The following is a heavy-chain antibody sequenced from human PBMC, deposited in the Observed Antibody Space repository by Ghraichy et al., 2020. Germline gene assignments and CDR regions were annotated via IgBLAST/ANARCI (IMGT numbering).Heavy chain of an antibody. D-gene: IGHD1-26*01. CDR3: ASSWVNGANHFDY. CDR2: TYSRSKWYN. CDR1: GDTVSSNSSA. Sequence: SQTLSLTCTISGDTVSSNSSAWNWIRQSPSRGLEWLGRTYSRSKWYNDYAVSVKSRITINPATSKNQFSLQLNSVTPEDTAVYYCASSWVNGANHFDYWGQGTLVTVSS. J-gene: IGHJ4*02. V-gene: IGHV6-1*01.